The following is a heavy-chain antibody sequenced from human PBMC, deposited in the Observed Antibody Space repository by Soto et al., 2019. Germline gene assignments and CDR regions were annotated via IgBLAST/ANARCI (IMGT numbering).Heavy chain of an antibody. CDR2: IKQDGSEK. CDR3: ARLAAGPYNWFDP. J-gene: IGHJ5*02. V-gene: IGHV3-7*01. D-gene: IGHD6-13*01. Sequence: EVQLVESGGGLVQPGGSPRLSCAASGFTFSSYWMSWVRQAPGKGLEWVANIKQDGSEKYYVDSVKGRFTISRDNAKNSLYLQMNSLRAEDTAVYYCARLAAGPYNWFDPWGQGTLVTVSS. CDR1: GFTFSSYW.